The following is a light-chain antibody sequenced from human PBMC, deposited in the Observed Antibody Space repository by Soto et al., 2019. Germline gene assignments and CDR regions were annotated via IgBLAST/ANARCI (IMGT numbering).Light chain of an antibody. V-gene: IGKV4-1*01. Sequence: DIVMTQSPDSLAVSLGERATINCKSSQSVLYSSNNKNYLAWYQQKPGQPPKLLIYWASTRESGVPDRFSGSGSGTDFTLTISSMQAEDVGVYYCQPYYSTPQTVGQGTKVEIK. J-gene: IGKJ1*01. CDR3: QPYYSTPQT. CDR2: WAS. CDR1: QSVLYSSNNKNY.